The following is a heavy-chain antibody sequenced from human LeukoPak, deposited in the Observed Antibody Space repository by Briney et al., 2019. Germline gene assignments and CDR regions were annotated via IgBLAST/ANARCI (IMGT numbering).Heavy chain of an antibody. CDR1: GYTFNSYD. CDR3: ARGVSRWDFFDY. D-gene: IGHD5-24*01. Sequence: GASVKISCKASGYTFNSYDFNWVRQAAGQGLEWMGWMNPNTTDTGYAQKFQGRVTMTRDTSISTAYMELSSLRSEGTAVYYCARGVSRWDFFDYWGQGALVTVSS. CDR2: MNPNTTDT. J-gene: IGHJ4*02. V-gene: IGHV1-8*01.